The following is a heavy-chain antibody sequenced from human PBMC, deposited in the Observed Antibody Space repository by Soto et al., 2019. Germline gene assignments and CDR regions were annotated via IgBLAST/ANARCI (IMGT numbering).Heavy chain of an antibody. V-gene: IGHV4-30-4*01. Sequence: QVQLQESGPGLVKPSQTLSLTCTVSGGSISSGDYYWSWIRQSPGKGLEWIGYIYHSGSTYYNPSLTSRVTISVDTSKNQFSLKLISVTAADTSVYYCARDRAVAGHALDYWGQGILVTVSS. J-gene: IGHJ4*02. CDR3: ARDRAVAGHALDY. D-gene: IGHD6-19*01. CDR2: IYHSGST. CDR1: GGSISSGDYY.